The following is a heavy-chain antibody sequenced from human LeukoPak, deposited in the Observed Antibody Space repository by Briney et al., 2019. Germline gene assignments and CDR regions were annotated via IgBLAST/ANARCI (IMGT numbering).Heavy chain of an antibody. CDR3: ASVGPYSSGGPGDY. D-gene: IGHD6-19*01. Sequence: SVKVSCKASGGTFSSYAISWVRQAPGQGLEWMGRIIPILGIANYAQKFQGRVTITADKSTSTAYMELSGLRSEDTAVHYCASVGPYSSGGPGDYWGQGTLVTVSS. CDR2: IIPILGIA. V-gene: IGHV1-69*04. CDR1: GGTFSSYA. J-gene: IGHJ4*02.